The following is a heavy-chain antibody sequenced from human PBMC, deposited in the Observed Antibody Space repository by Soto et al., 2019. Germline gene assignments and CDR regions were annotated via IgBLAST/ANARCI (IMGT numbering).Heavy chain of an antibody. CDR1: GFTFSSSW. CDR3: IRGLAGTSDY. J-gene: IGHJ4*02. D-gene: IGHD6-13*01. V-gene: IGHV3-74*01. CDR2: TSPDGSEI. Sequence: ELQLVESGGGLVQPGGSLRLSCACSGFTFSSSWMHWVRQAPGKGLVWVSRTSPDGSEIAYADSVKGRFTISRDNAKNTLYLQMNSLRAEDTAVYYCIRGLAGTSDYWGRGTLVTVSS.